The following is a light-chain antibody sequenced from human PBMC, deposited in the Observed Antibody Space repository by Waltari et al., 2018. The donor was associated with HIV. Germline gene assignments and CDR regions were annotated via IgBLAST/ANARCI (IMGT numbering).Light chain of an antibody. Sequence: DIQMPQSPLSLPASVVDRVPITCRASQVLGDNLAWFQQKPGKGPKLLIYPSSKLRSGVTSRFIGSGSGTDFTLTINRLRAEDFASYFCQAFKTAPCTFGGGTKVEIK. CDR3: QAFKTAPCT. CDR2: PSS. CDR1: QVLGDN. J-gene: IGKJ4*01. V-gene: IGKV1-27*01.